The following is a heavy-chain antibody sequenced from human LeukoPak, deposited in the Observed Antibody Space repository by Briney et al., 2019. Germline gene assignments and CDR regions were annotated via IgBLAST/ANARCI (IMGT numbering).Heavy chain of an antibody. J-gene: IGHJ4*02. V-gene: IGHV4-59*01. Sequence: SETLSLTCTVSGGSISSYYWSWIRQPPGKGLEWIGYIYYSGSTNYNPSLKSRVTISVDTSKNQFSLKLSSVTAAGTAVYYCARVGKVRGVITKRGFFDYWGQGTLVTVSS. CDR1: GGSISSYY. CDR2: IYYSGST. CDR3: ARVGKVRGVITKRGFFDY. D-gene: IGHD3-10*01.